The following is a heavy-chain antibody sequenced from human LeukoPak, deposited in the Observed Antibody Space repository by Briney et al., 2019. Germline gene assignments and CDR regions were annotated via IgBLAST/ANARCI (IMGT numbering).Heavy chain of an antibody. CDR2: IDPSDSYT. V-gene: IGHV5-10-1*01. CDR1: GYTFTNYW. D-gene: IGHD3-10*01. Sequence: KVSCKGSGYTFTNYWIIWVRQMPGKGLEWMGRIDPSDSYTNYSPSFQGHVTISADKSISTAYLQWSSLKASDTAMYYCARVGHYGSGSYYTTGFDYWGQGTLVTVSS. J-gene: IGHJ4*02. CDR3: ARVGHYGSGSYYTTGFDY.